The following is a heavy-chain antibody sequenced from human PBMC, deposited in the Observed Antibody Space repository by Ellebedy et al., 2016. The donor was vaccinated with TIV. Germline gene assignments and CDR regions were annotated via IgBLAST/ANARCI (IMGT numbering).Heavy chain of an antibody. CDR2: IWYDGSNK. CDR3: ASQRRDFWSGLDAFDI. D-gene: IGHD3-3*01. J-gene: IGHJ3*02. V-gene: IGHV3-33*01. CDR1: GFTFSSYG. Sequence: GGSLRLSXAASGFTFSSYGMHWVRQAPGKGLEWVAVIWYDGSNKYYADSVKGRFTISRDNSKNTLYLQMNSLRAEDTAVYYCASQRRDFWSGLDAFDIWGQGTMVTVSS.